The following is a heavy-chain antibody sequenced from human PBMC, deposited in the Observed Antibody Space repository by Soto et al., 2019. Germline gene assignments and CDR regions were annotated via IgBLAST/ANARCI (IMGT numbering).Heavy chain of an antibody. CDR1: GFTFSSYW. D-gene: IGHD6-6*01. CDR2: IDGAGRST. Sequence: EVQLVESGGGLVQPGGSLRLSCAASGFTFSSYWMHWVRQPPGKGLVWVSRIDGAGRSTNYADPVKGRFTISRDNAKNTLYLQMNSLRAEDTAVYYCARVGSTSWYWGQGTLVTVSS. J-gene: IGHJ4*02. CDR3: ARVGSTSWY. V-gene: IGHV3-74*01.